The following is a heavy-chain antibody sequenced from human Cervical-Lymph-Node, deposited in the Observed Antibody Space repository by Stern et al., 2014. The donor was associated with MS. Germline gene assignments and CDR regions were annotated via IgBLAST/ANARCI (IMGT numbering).Heavy chain of an antibody. CDR3: TRDQGFGFYYAMDV. D-gene: IGHD3-16*01. V-gene: IGHV3-74*01. J-gene: IGHJ6*02. CDR1: GFNFTRYW. CDR2: IKNDGSGT. Sequence: EVQLEESGGGLVQPGGSLRLSCAASGFNFTRYWMHWVRQAPGKGLVWVARIKNDGSGTNYADFVKGRFTISRDNGNNTLDLQMNSLRAEDTAVYYCTRDQGFGFYYAMDVWGQGTTVTVSS.